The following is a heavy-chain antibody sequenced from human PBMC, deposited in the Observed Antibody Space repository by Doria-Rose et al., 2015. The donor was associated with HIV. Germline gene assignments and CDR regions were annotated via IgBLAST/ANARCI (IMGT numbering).Heavy chain of an antibody. D-gene: IGHD1-1*01. CDR2: INHSGST. V-gene: IGHV4-34*01. CDR3: ARGLLRGGWNDVDYYYGMDV. Sequence: QVQLQESGAGLVKPSETLSLTCAVFGGSFSGYYWSWIRQPPGNGLEWIGEINHSGSTNYNTSLESRVTISLDTSKNLFSLKLSSVTAADTAVYYCARGLLRGGWNDVDYYYGMDVWGQGTTVTISS. J-gene: IGHJ6*02. CDR1: GGSFSGYY.